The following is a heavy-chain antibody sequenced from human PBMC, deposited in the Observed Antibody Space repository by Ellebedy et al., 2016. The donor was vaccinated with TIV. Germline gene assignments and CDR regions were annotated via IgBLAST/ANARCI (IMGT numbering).Heavy chain of an antibody. CDR2: IFPGDSDT. D-gene: IGHD3-16*01. Sequence: GESLKISXKASGNSFTNYWIGWVRQMPGKGLECLGIIFPGDSDTRYNPSFQGQVTISADKSGTTAFLQWSRLKASDTAVYYWAAGKINWYFDLWGRGTLVTVSS. CDR3: AAGKINWYFDL. J-gene: IGHJ2*01. CDR1: GNSFTNYW. V-gene: IGHV5-51*01.